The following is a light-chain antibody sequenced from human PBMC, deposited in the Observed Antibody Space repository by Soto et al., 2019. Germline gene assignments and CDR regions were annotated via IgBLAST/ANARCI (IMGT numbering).Light chain of an antibody. Sequence: QSVLTQPASVSGSPGQSITISCTGTSSDIGGYNYVSWYQQHPGKAPKLMIYEVSNRSSGVSNRFSGSKSGNTASLTISGLQAEDEADYYCSSYTRSSTLVVFGTGTQLTVL. CDR2: EVS. J-gene: IGLJ7*01. CDR3: SSYTRSSTLVV. CDR1: SSDIGGYNY. V-gene: IGLV2-14*01.